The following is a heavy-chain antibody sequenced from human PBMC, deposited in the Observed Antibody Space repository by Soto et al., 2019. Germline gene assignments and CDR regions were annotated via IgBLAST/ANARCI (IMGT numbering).Heavy chain of an antibody. CDR2: LYNDERT. CDR1: GDSVSSHY. CDR3: AREPLAHSYFDF. Sequence: SETLSLTCTVSGDSVSSHYWSWIRQPAGKGLEWLGRLYNDERTNYNPSLKSRVAMSMDTSKNQFSLKLTSVTAADSAVYFCAREPLAHSYFDFWGQGILVTVSS. V-gene: IGHV4-4*07. J-gene: IGHJ4*02.